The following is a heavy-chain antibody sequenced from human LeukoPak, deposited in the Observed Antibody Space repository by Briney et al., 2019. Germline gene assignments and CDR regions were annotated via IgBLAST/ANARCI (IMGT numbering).Heavy chain of an antibody. CDR1: GGTFSSYA. CDR3: ARGPADSYYFDY. V-gene: IGHV1-69*05. Sequence: SVKVSCKASGGTFSSYAISWVRQAPGQGFEWMGGIIPIFGTANYAQKFQGRVTITTDESTSTAYMELSSLRSEDTAVYYCARGPADSYYFDYWGQGTLVTVSS. D-gene: IGHD4-11*01. J-gene: IGHJ4*02. CDR2: IIPIFGTA.